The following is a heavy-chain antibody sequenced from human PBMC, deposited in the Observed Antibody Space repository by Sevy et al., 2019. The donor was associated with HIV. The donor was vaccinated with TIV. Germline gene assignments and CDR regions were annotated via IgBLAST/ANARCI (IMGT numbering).Heavy chain of an antibody. CDR1: GFTFSSYA. CDR3: ASTYYYDSSAYYYNYYYGMDV. CDR2: ISGSGGST. D-gene: IGHD3-22*01. V-gene: IGHV3-23*01. Sequence: GGSLRLSCAASGFTFSSYAMSWVRQAPVKGLEWVSAISGSGGSTYYADSVKGRFTISRDNSKNTLYLQMNSLRAEDTAVYYCASTYYYDSSAYYYNYYYGMDVWGQGTTVTVSS. J-gene: IGHJ6*02.